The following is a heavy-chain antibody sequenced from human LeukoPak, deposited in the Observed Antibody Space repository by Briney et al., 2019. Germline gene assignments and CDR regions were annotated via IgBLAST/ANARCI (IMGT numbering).Heavy chain of an antibody. V-gene: IGHV1-18*01. CDR2: ISAYNGNT. D-gene: IGHD3-22*01. CDR1: GYTFTGYG. CDR3: ARTYYYDSSGYSGTFDY. J-gene: IGHJ4*02. Sequence: GASVKVSCKASGYTFTGYGISWVRQAPGQGLEWMGWISAYNGNTNYAQKLQGRVTMTTDTSTSTAYMELRSLRSDDTAVYYCARTYYYDSSGYSGTFDYWGQGTLVTVSS.